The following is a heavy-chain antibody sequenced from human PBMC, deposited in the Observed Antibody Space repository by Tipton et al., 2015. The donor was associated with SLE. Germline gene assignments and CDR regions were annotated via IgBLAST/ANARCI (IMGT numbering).Heavy chain of an antibody. D-gene: IGHD3-3*01. CDR1: GFTFSSYA. V-gene: IGHV3-23*01. CDR3: AKGGNVFRFLVGVQ. CDR2: ISGSGDTT. J-gene: IGHJ4*02. Sequence: SLRLSCAASGFTFSSYAMSWVRQAPGKGLEWVSGISGSGDTTYYADSVKGRFTISRDNSKNTLYLQMNSLRVEDTAVFYCAKGGNVFRFLVGVQWGQGTLVTVSS.